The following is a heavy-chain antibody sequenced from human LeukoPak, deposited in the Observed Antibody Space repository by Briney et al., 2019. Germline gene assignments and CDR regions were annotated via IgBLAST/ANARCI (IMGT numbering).Heavy chain of an antibody. V-gene: IGHV4-39*01. Sequence: SETLSLTCTVSGGSISSSSYYWGWIRQPPGKGLEWIGSIYYSGSTYYNPSLKSRVTISVDTSKNQFSLKLSSVTAADTAVYYCARQGRRLVIFDAFDIWGQGTMVTVSS. CDR2: IYYSGST. J-gene: IGHJ3*02. CDR1: GGSISSSSYY. CDR3: ARQGRRLVIFDAFDI. D-gene: IGHD2-21*01.